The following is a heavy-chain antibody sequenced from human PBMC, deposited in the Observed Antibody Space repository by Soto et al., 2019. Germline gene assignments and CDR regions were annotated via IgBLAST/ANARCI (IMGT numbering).Heavy chain of an antibody. V-gene: IGHV3-23*01. D-gene: IGHD1-26*01. Sequence: EVQVLESGGGLVQPGGSLRLSCAASGYTFSNYAMSWVRQAPGKGLEWVSLISGSGGSTYYGDSVKGRFTISRDNSKNPVYLQMNSLRAAETAVYYCAVGRGSNEWHFFDYWGQGTLVTVSS. J-gene: IGHJ4*02. CDR3: AVGRGSNEWHFFDY. CDR1: GYTFSNYA. CDR2: ISGSGGST.